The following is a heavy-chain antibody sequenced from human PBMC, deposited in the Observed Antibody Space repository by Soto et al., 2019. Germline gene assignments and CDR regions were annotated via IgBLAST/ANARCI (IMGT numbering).Heavy chain of an antibody. D-gene: IGHD5-18*01. CDR3: ARDFVDTAMVF. J-gene: IGHJ4*02. Sequence: QVQLVESGGGVVQPGRSLRLSCAASGFTFSSYAMHWVRQAPGKGLEWVVVISYDGRNKYYADSVKGRFTISRDNSKNPLYLQMHSLRAEVTAVYYCARDFVDTAMVFWGQGTLPTFSS. CDR1: GFTFSSYA. CDR2: ISYDGRNK. V-gene: IGHV3-30-3*01.